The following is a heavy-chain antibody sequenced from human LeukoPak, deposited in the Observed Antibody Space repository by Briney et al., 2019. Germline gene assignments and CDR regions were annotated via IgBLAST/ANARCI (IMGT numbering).Heavy chain of an antibody. J-gene: IGHJ4*02. CDR2: IYSDGST. V-gene: IGHV3-53*01. CDR3: ARDLAAGGTYPHY. D-gene: IGHD6-13*01. CDR1: GFTVSSNY. Sequence: GGSLRLSCAASGFTVSSNYMSWVRQAPGKGPEWVSVIYSDGSTYYADSVKVRFTISRDTSKNTLYLQMNSLRTEDTAVYYCARDLAAGGTYPHYWGQGTLVSVSS.